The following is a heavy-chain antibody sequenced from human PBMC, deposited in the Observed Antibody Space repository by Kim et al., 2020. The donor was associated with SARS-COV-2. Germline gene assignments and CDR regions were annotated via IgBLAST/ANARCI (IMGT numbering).Heavy chain of an antibody. CDR3: ARDQLEGSSSFDY. CDR2: IYHSGST. Sequence: SETLSLTCAVSGGSISSSNWWSWVRQPPGKGLEWIGEIYHSGSTNYNPSLKSRVTISVDKSKNQFSLKLSSVTAADTAVYYCARDQLEGSSSFDYWSQGTLVTVSS. J-gene: IGHJ4*02. V-gene: IGHV4-4*02. CDR1: GGSISSSNW. D-gene: IGHD6-6*01.